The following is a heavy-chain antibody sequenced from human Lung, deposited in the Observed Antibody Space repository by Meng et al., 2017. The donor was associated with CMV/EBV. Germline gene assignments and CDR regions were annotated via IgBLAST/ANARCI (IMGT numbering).Heavy chain of an antibody. CDR1: GFTVSSNY. CDR3: ARDPIEYSSSVADY. Sequence: GEXXKISCAASGFTVSSNYMSWVRQAPGKGLEWVSVIYSGGSTYYADSVKGRFTISRDNSTNTLYLQMNSLRAEDTAVYYCARDPIEYSSSVADYWGQGTLVTVSS. J-gene: IGHJ4*02. D-gene: IGHD6-6*01. V-gene: IGHV3-66*02. CDR2: IYSGGST.